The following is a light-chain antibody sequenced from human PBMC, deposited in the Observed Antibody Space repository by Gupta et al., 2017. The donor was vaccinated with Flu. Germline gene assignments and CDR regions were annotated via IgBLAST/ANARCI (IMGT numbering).Light chain of an antibody. CDR2: AAS. J-gene: IGKJ2*04. CDR1: QSVSSNY. CDR3: QQYGTSLWS. V-gene: IGKV3-20*01. Sequence: ELVLTQSPGTLSLSPGERATLSCRASQSVSSNYLAWYQQKPGQAPRLLMYAASIRATGIPDRFSGGGSGTDFTLTISRLEPEDFAVYYCQQYGTSLWSFGQGTKLEIK.